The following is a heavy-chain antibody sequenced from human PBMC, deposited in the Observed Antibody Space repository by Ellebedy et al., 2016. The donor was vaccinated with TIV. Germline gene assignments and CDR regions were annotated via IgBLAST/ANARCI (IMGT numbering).Heavy chain of an antibody. V-gene: IGHV1-46*01. CDR2: INPSDGDT. D-gene: IGHD6-6*01. J-gene: IGHJ4*02. Sequence: ASVKVSCXASGYTFTSYYLHWVRQAPGQRLEWMGIINPSDGDTRYAQKFQGRVTMTRDTSTSRVYMELSSLRSDDAAVYYCARTPRIAARYPYEYWGQGTLATVSS. CDR3: ARTPRIAARYPYEY. CDR1: GYTFTSYY.